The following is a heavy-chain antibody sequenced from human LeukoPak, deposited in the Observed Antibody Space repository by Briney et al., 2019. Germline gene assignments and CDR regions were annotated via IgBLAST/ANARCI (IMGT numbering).Heavy chain of an antibody. Sequence: ETLSLTCTVSGGSISSSSYYWGWIRQAPGKGLEWVSAISGSGGSTYYADSVKGRFTISRDNSKNTLYLQMNSLRAEDTAVYYCAKSVKSYYYYMDVWGKGTTVTVSS. CDR1: GGSISSSSYY. J-gene: IGHJ6*03. CDR2: ISGSGGST. V-gene: IGHV3-23*01. D-gene: IGHD4-23*01. CDR3: AKSVKSYYYYMDV.